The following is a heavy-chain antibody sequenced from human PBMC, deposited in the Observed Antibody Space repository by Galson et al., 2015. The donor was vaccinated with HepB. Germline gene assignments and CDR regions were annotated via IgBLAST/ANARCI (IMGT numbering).Heavy chain of an antibody. D-gene: IGHD4-23*01. J-gene: IGHJ3*02. V-gene: IGHV5-51*01. CDR3: ARSTFDPSGGNTLDALDI. Sequence: QSGAEVTKPGESLKISCKGSGSSFPSYWIGWVRQMPGKGLEWMGIIYPGDSDTRYSPSFQGQVTISADKSISTAYLQWSSLKASDTAMYYCARSTFDPSGGNTLDALDIWGQGTMVTVSS. CDR1: GSSFPSYW. CDR2: IYPGDSDT.